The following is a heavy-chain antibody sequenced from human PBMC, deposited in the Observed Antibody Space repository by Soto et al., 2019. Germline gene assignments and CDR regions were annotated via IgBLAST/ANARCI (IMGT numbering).Heavy chain of an antibody. CDR3: ATLTRIYCSSTSCYDTNYYYYGMDV. Sequence: ASVKVSCKVSGYTLTELSMHWVRQAPGKGLEWMGGFDPEDGETIYAQKFQGRVTMTEDTSTDTAYMELSSLRSEDTAVYYCATLTRIYCSSTSCYDTNYYYYGMDVWGQGTTLTVSS. D-gene: IGHD2-2*01. J-gene: IGHJ6*02. V-gene: IGHV1-24*01. CDR2: FDPEDGET. CDR1: GYTLTELS.